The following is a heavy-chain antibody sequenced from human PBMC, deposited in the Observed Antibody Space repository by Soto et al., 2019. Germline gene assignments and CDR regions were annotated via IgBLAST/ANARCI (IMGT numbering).Heavy chain of an antibody. V-gene: IGHV4-39*01. CDR1: GGSISSSSYY. D-gene: IGHD4-4*01. Sequence: QLQLQESGPGLVKPSETLSLTCTVSGGSISSSSYYWGCIRQPPGKGLEWIGSIYYTGSTYYNPSLKTSVTVSVGTSRNQFSLKLTSVADADTAVYYWARRKVTTAPHFDSGGQGTLVTVSS. J-gene: IGHJ4*02. CDR3: ARRKVTTAPHFDS. CDR2: IYYTGST.